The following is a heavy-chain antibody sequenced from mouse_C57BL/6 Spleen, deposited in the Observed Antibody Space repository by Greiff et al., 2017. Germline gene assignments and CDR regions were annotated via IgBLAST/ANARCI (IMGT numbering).Heavy chain of an antibody. CDR2: IYPGDGDT. CDR3: ARPGGILAY. V-gene: IGHV1-82*01. CDR1: GYAFSSSW. J-gene: IGHJ3*01. Sequence: QVQLQQSGPELVKPGASVKISCKASGYAFSSSWMNWVKQRPGKGLEWIGRIYPGDGDTNYNGKFKGKATLTTDKSSSTAYMQLSSLTSEDSAVYFCARPGGILAYWGQETLVTVSA.